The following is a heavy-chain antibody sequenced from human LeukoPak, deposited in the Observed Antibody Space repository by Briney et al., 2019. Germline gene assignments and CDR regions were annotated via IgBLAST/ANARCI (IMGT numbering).Heavy chain of an antibody. CDR3: ARDGGNSYFDY. CDR1: GLTFSDYY. V-gene: IGHV3-11*01. J-gene: IGHJ4*02. D-gene: IGHD4-23*01. CDR2: ISSSGSTI. Sequence: GGSLRLSCAASGLTFSDYYMTWIRQAPGKGLEWVSHISSSGSTIYYAESVKDRITISRDNAKNSLFLQMNSLRTEDTAVYYCARDGGNSYFDYWGQGTLVTVSS.